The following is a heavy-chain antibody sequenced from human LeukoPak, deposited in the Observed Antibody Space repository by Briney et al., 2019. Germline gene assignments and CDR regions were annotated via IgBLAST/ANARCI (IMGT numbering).Heavy chain of an antibody. D-gene: IGHD2-2*01. Sequence: ASVKVSCKASGYTFTGYYMHWVRQAPGQGLEWMGWINPNSGGTNYAQKFQGRVTMTRDTSISTAYMELSRLRSDDTAVYYCAREMGRYCSSTSCYYMDVWGKGTTVTVSS. J-gene: IGHJ6*03. V-gene: IGHV1-2*02. CDR2: INPNSGGT. CDR3: AREMGRYCSSTSCYYMDV. CDR1: GYTFTGYY.